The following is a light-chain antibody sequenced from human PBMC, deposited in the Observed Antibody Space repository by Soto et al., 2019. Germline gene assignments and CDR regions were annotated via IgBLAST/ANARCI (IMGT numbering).Light chain of an antibody. V-gene: IGKV1-39*01. CDR1: QPISNF. CDR2: GAS. Sequence: DIQVTQSPSSLSASVGDRVTITCRASQPISNFLHWYQQRPGEAPKLLIHGASNLQSGVPSRFSGGGSGTQFTLTISSLQPEDFAIYYCQQSFSTISFGQGTRLEIK. J-gene: IGKJ5*01. CDR3: QQSFSTIS.